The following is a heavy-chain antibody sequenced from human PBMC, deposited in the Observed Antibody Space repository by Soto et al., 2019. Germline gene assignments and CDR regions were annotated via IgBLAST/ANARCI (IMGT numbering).Heavy chain of an antibody. CDR2: FDPEDGET. CDR1: GYTLTELS. D-gene: IGHD2-2*01. J-gene: IGHJ6*02. CDR3: ATDPGYQLPHRNYYGMDV. Sequence: QVQLVQSGAEVKKPGASVKVSCKVSGYTLTELSMHWVRQAPGKGLEWMGGFDPEDGETIYAQKFHGRVTMTEDTSTDTAYMELSSLRSEDTAVYYCATDPGYQLPHRNYYGMDVWGQGTTVTVSS. V-gene: IGHV1-24*01.